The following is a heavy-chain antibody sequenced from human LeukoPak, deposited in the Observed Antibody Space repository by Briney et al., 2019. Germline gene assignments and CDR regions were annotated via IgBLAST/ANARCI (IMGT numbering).Heavy chain of an antibody. CDR1: GGSFSGYY. V-gene: IGHV4-34*01. J-gene: IGHJ4*02. D-gene: IGHD1-26*01. CDR2: INHSGST. Sequence: PSETLSLTCAVSGGSFSGYYWTWIRQPPGKGLEWIGEINHSGSTNYNPSLKSRVTISVDTSKNQFSLKLSSVTAADTAVYYCARVPSGSYDYWGQGTLVTVSS. CDR3: ARVPSGSYDY.